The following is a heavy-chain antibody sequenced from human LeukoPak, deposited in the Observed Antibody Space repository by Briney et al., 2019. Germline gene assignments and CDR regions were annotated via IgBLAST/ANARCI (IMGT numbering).Heavy chain of an antibody. CDR1: GGTFGSYDFTFSSYA. V-gene: IGHV1-69*13. J-gene: IGHJ3*02. CDR2: IIPIYGRA. D-gene: IGHD3-22*01. CDR3: AGFFYDNSNEAFGI. Sequence: ASVKVSCKASGGTFGSYDFTFSSYAISWVRQAPGQGLEWMGGIIPIYGRASYPQKFQGRVTITADESTRTVSMQLSSLRCEDTAVYYCAGFFYDNSNEAFGIWGQGTVVTVSS.